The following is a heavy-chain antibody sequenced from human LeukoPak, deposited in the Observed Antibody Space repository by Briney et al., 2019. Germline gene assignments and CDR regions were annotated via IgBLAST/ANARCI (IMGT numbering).Heavy chain of an antibody. CDR3: AREYDSSGYYQHDAFDI. CDR1: GFTFSSYG. Sequence: PGGSLRLSCAASGFTFSSYGMHWVRQAPGKGLEWVAVIWYDGSNKYYADSVKGRFTISRDNSKNTLYLQMNSLRAEDTAVYYCAREYDSSGYYQHDAFDIWGQGTMVTVSS. D-gene: IGHD3-22*01. CDR2: IWYDGSNK. V-gene: IGHV3-33*01. J-gene: IGHJ3*02.